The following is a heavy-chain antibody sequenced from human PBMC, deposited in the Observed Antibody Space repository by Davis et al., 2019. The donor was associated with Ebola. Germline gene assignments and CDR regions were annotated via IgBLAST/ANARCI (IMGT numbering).Heavy chain of an antibody. CDR1: GGTFSSYA. J-gene: IGHJ4*02. D-gene: IGHD2-15*01. V-gene: IGHV1-69*04. CDR2: IIPILGIA. CDR3: TRRPSGSSEIDY. Sequence: SVKVSCKASGGTFSSYAISWVRQAPGQGLEWMGRIIPILGIANYAQKFQGRVTITADKSTSTAYMELSSLRSEDTAVYYCTRRPSGSSEIDYWGQGTLVTVSS.